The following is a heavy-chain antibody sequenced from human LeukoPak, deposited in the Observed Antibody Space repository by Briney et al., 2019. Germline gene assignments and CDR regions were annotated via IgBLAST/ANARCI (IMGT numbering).Heavy chain of an antibody. CDR1: GYTFTSYY. Sequence: ASVKVSCKASGYTFTSYYMHWVRQASGQGLEWMGIINPSGGSTSYAQKFQGRVTMTRDTSTSTVYMELSSLRSEDTAVYYCARVGRDILTGYYDFDYWGQGTLVTVSS. V-gene: IGHV1-46*01. D-gene: IGHD3-9*01. CDR2: INPSGGST. CDR3: ARVGRDILTGYYDFDY. J-gene: IGHJ4*02.